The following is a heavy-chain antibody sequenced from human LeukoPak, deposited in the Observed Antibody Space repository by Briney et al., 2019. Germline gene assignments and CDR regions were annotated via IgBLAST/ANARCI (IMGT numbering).Heavy chain of an antibody. Sequence: GGSLRLSCAASGFTFSSYAMSWVRQAPGKGLEWVSAISGSGGSTYYADSVKGRFTISRDNSKNTLYLQMNSLRAEDTAVYYCAKREYYYGSGSYGSFGYWGQGTLVTVSS. CDR2: ISGSGGST. J-gene: IGHJ4*02. CDR3: AKREYYYGSGSYGSFGY. D-gene: IGHD3-10*01. CDR1: GFTFSSYA. V-gene: IGHV3-23*01.